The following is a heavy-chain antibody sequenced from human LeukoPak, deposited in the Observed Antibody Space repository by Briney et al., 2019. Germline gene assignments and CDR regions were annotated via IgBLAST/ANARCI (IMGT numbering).Heavy chain of an antibody. J-gene: IGHJ4*02. Sequence: GASVRVSSKASGYTFTVYYMHWVRQAPGQGLEWMGWINPNSGGTNYEQKFQGRVTMTRDTSISTAYMELSRLRSDDTAVYYCARDSHSTVTTYYFDYWGQGTLVTVSS. CDR3: ARDSHSTVTTYYFDY. D-gene: IGHD4-11*01. CDR2: INPNSGGT. CDR1: GYTFTVYY. V-gene: IGHV1-2*02.